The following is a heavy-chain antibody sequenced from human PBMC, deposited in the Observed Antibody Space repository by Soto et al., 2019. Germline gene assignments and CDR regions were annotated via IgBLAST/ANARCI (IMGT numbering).Heavy chain of an antibody. D-gene: IGHD6-19*01. CDR2: ISGSGGST. CDR1: GFTFSSYA. CDR3: AAVAGHRHYYYYYGMDV. Sequence: GGSLRLSCAASGFTFSSYAMSWVRQAPGKGLEWVSAISGSGGSTYYADSVKGRFTISRDNSKNTLYLQMNSLRAEDTAVYYCAAVAGHRHYYYYYGMDVWGQGTTVTVSS. V-gene: IGHV3-23*01. J-gene: IGHJ6*02.